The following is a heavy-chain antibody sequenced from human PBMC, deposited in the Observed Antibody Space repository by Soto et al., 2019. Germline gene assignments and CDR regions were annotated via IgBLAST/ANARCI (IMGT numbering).Heavy chain of an antibody. Sequence: SETLSLTCTVSGGSISSGDYYWSWIRQPPGKGLEWIGYIYYSGSTYYNPSLKSRVTISVDTSKNQFSLKLSSVTAADTAVYYCAIYTALHYPYGIDFWGPGTTVTVFS. J-gene: IGHJ6*02. CDR2: IYYSGST. V-gene: IGHV4-30-4*01. CDR1: GGSISSGDYY. CDR3: AIYTALHYPYGIDF. D-gene: IGHD3-16*01.